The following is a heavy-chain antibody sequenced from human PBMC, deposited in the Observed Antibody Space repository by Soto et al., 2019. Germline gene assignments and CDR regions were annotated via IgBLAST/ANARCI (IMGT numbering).Heavy chain of an antibody. J-gene: IGHJ4*02. D-gene: IGHD5-18*01. CDR3: ASVSEGRYSYGYDSFWDY. Sequence: SETLSLTCTVSGGSISSYYWSWIRQPPGKGLEGIGYIYYSGSTNYNPSLKRRVTISVDTSKNQFSLKLSSVTAADTAVYYCASVSEGRYSYGYDSFWDYWGQGTLVTVSS. CDR2: IYYSGST. CDR1: GGSISSYY. V-gene: IGHV4-59*01.